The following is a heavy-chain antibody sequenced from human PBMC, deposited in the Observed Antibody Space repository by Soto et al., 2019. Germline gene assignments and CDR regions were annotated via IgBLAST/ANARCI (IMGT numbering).Heavy chain of an antibody. D-gene: IGHD3-10*01. Sequence: SETLSLTCTVSGGSISSYYWSWIRQPAGKGLEWIGRIYTSGSTNYNPSLKSRVTMSVDTSKNQFSLKLSSVTAADTAVYYCASEPDRYYYGSGSIQPWGQGTLVTVS. CDR2: IYTSGST. V-gene: IGHV4-4*07. CDR3: ASEPDRYYYGSGSIQP. J-gene: IGHJ5*02. CDR1: GGSISSYY.